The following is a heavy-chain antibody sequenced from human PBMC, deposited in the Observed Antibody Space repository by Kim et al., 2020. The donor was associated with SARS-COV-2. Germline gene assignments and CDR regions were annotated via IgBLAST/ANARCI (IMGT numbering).Heavy chain of an antibody. CDR3: ARAPKMRYDILTGTHGDYYYMDV. V-gene: IGHV1-8*01. CDR2: MNPNSGNT. CDR1: GYTFTSYD. J-gene: IGHJ6*03. D-gene: IGHD3-9*01. Sequence: ASVKVSCKASGYTFTSYDINWVRQATGQGLEWMGWMNPNSGNTGYAQKFQGRVTMTRNTSISTAYMKLSSLRSEDTAVYYCARAPKMRYDILTGTHGDYYYMDVWGKGTTVTVSS.